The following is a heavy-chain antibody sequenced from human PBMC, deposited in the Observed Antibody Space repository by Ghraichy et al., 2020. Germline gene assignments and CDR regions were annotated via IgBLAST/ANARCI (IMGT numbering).Heavy chain of an antibody. CDR2: IKSKTDGGTT. CDR1: GFTFSNAW. Sequence: GESLNISCAASGFTFSNAWMSWVRQAPGKGLEWVGRIKSKTDGGTTDYAAPVKGRFTISRDDSKNTLYLQMNSLKTEDTAVYYCSDDFPDYWGQGTLVTVSS. V-gene: IGHV3-15*01. D-gene: IGHD3-3*01. J-gene: IGHJ4*02. CDR3: SDDFPDY.